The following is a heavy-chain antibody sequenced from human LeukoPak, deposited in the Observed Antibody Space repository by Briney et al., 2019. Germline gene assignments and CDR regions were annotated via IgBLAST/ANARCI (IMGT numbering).Heavy chain of an antibody. D-gene: IGHD6-13*01. CDR2: MNPNSGNT. J-gene: IGHJ4*02. CDR3: ARSAAAGDHDY. Sequence: ASVKVSCKAYGYTFTSYDINWERQATGQGLEWMGWMNPNSGNTGYAQKFQGRVTITRNTSISTAYMELSSLRSEDTAVYYCARSAAAGDHDYRGQGTLVTVSS. CDR1: GYTFTSYD. V-gene: IGHV1-8*03.